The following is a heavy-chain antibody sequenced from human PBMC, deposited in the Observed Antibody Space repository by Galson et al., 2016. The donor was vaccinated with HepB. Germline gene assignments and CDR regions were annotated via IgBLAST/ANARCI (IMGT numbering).Heavy chain of an antibody. D-gene: IGHD5-12*01. J-gene: IGHJ5*02. CDR2: ISSTSDTI. Sequence: SLRLSCAASGFTFSSYSMNWVRQAPGKGLEWLSYISSTSDTIYYADSVRGRFNISRDNAKNSLYLQMNNLRDEDTAVYYCGRPTTHNWFDPWGKGTLVTVSS. CDR1: GFTFSSYS. CDR3: GRPTTHNWFDP. V-gene: IGHV3-48*02.